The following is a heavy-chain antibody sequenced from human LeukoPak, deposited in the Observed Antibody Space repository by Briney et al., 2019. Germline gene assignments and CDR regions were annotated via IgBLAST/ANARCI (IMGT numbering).Heavy chain of an antibody. CDR1: GFTFSSYA. D-gene: IGHD1-26*01. V-gene: IGHV3-7*01. CDR3: ARGWELPDY. Sequence: PGRSLRLSCAASGFTFSSYAMHWVRQAPGKGLEWVANIKQDGSEKYYVDSVKGRFTISRDNAKNSLYLQMNSLRAEDTAVYYCARGWELPDYWGQGTLVTVSS. CDR2: IKQDGSEK. J-gene: IGHJ4*02.